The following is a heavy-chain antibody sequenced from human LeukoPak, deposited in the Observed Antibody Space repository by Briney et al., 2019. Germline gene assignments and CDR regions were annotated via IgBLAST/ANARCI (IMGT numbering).Heavy chain of an antibody. CDR1: GFTFGRHW. CDR2: IKQDASEK. J-gene: IGHJ4*02. V-gene: IGHV3-7*01. Sequence: GGSLRLSCAASGFTFGRHWMSWVRQAPGKGPEWVAHIKQDASEKYYVDSVKGRFTISSDNAENSVYLQMNSLRAEDSAVYYCARVGLYSSRWYPFDSWGQGTLVTVSS. D-gene: IGHD6-13*01. CDR3: ARVGLYSSRWYPFDS.